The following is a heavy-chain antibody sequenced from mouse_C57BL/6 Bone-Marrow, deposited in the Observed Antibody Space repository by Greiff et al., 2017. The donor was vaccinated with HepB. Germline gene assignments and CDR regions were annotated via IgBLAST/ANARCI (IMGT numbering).Heavy chain of an antibody. Sequence: VQLQQPGAELVKPGASVKLSCKASGYTFTSYWMHWVKQRPGRGLEWIGMIDPNSGSTKYNEKFKSKATLTVDKPSSTAYMQLSSLTSEDAAVYCCARGSDYAMDYWGQGTSVTVSS. CDR2: IDPNSGST. CDR1: GYTFTSYW. CDR3: ARGSDYAMDY. V-gene: IGHV1-72*01. J-gene: IGHJ4*01. D-gene: IGHD1-1*01.